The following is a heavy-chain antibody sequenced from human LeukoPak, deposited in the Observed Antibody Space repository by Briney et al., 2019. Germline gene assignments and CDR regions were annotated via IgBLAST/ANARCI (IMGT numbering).Heavy chain of an antibody. CDR2: ISGYNSKP. CDR1: GYSFTNYG. D-gene: IGHD6-13*01. V-gene: IGHV1-18*01. J-gene: IGHJ6*03. CDR3: ARGEYSSSWSYYYYYYMDV. Sequence: ASVKVSCKTSGYSFTNYGITWVRQAPGQGLEWMGWISGYNSKPFYAQNFQGRVTMTTDTSTSTVYMEVRSLRSDDTAVYYCARGEYSSSWSYYYYYYMDVWGKGTTVTISS.